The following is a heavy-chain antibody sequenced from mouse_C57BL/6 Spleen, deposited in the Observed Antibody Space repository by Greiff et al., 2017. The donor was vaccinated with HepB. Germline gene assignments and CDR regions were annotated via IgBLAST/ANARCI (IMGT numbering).Heavy chain of an antibody. J-gene: IGHJ3*01. CDR2: ISSGSSTI. CDR1: GFTFSDYG. Sequence: EVKLMESGGGLVKPGGSLKLSCAASGFTFSDYGMHWVRQAPEKGLEWVAYISSGSSTIYYADTVKGRVTISRDNAKNTLFLQMTRLRSEDTAMYYCAYDYDSWFAYWGQGTLVTVSA. D-gene: IGHD2-4*01. CDR3: AYDYDSWFAY. V-gene: IGHV5-17*01.